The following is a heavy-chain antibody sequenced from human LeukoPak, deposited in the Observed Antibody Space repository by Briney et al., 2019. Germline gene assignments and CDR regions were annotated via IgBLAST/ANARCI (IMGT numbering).Heavy chain of an antibody. J-gene: IGHJ4*02. V-gene: IGHV3-23*01. Sequence: GGSLRLSCAASGFTFSSYAVSWVRQAPGKGLEWVSAISGSGGSTYYADSVKGRFTISRDNSKNTLYLQMNSLRAEDTAVYYCAKDNELGTVDIVATIFDYWGQGTLVTVSS. D-gene: IGHD5-12*01. CDR1: GFTFSSYA. CDR3: AKDNELGTVDIVATIFDY. CDR2: ISGSGGST.